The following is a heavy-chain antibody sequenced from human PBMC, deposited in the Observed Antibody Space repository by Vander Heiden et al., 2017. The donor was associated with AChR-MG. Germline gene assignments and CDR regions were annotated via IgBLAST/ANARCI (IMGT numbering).Heavy chain of an antibody. CDR3: ARHLPPSGYCTNGVCDY. V-gene: IGHV1-69*01. D-gene: IGHD2-8*01. Sequence: QVQLVQSGAEVKKPGSSVKVSCKAAGGTFSSSAISWVRQAPGQGLEWMGGIIPIFGTANYAQKFQGRVTITADESTSTAYMELSSLRSEDTAVYYCARHLPPSGYCTNGVCDYWGQGTLVTVSS. CDR1: GGTFSSSA. CDR2: IIPIFGTA. J-gene: IGHJ4*02.